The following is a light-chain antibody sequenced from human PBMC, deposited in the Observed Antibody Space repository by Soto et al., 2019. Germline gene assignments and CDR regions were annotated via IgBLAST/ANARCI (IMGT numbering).Light chain of an antibody. CDR1: QSVSST. J-gene: IGKJ1*01. V-gene: IGKV3-15*01. CDR3: QHYNNWPPWT. Sequence: EIVMTQSPVTLSVSPGERATLSCRVSQSVSSTLAWYQQKPGQAPRLLIYGASTRATGVPARFSGSGSGTEFTLTISSLQSEDFAVYYCQHYNNWPPWTFGQGTKVEIK. CDR2: GAS.